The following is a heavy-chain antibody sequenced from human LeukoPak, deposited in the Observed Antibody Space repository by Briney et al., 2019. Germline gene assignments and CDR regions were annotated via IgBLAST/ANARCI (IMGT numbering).Heavy chain of an antibody. D-gene: IGHD3-10*02. Sequence: GASVKVSCKASGYTFTSYYIHWVRQAPGQGLEWMAIINTSGGSTSYPQKFQDRVTMTKDTSTSTVYMELRSLKSDGTAIYYCARGVFGELEKLMFQHWGPSALVSVS. J-gene: IGHJ1*01. V-gene: IGHV1-46*01. CDR1: GYTFTSYY. CDR2: INTSGGST. CDR3: ARGVFGELEKLMFQH.